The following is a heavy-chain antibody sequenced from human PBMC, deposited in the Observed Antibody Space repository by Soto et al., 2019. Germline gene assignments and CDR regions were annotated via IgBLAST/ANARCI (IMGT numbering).Heavy chain of an antibody. V-gene: IGHV4-30-2*01. Sequence: SSETLSLTCNMSGDSFSISTYSWSWIRQPPGKALQWIGFIYQSGVTSYNPSLASRVSISLDRSNNQCSLKLKSVTAADTAVYFCAGMPYTSGLRFDPWGPGTLVTVSS. J-gene: IGHJ5*02. CDR1: GDSFSISTYS. CDR3: AGMPYTSGLRFDP. CDR2: IYQSGVT. D-gene: IGHD6-19*01.